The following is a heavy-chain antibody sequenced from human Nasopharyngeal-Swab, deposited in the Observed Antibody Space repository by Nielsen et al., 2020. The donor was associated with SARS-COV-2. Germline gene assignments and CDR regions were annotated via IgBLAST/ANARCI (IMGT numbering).Heavy chain of an antibody. J-gene: IGHJ6*03. CDR2: TWFDGSTE. D-gene: IGHD5-18*01. CDR3: ARDVDTAMVDYMDV. Sequence: GGSLRLSCAVSGFTFSSCVMHWVRQAPGKGLEWVALTWFDGSTEDYGDSVKGRFTVSRDNSKNTLYLQMNSLRAEDTAVYYCARDVDTAMVDYMDVWGKGTTVTVSS. CDR1: GFTFSSCV. V-gene: IGHV3-33*01.